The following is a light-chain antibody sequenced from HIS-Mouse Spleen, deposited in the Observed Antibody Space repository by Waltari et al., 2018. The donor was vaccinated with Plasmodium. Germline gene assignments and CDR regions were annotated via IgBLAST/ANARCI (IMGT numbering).Light chain of an antibody. V-gene: IGLV2-23*01. Sequence: QSALTQPASVSGSPGQSITISCTGTSSDVGSYNLVSWYQRHPGNAPKRMIYEGSKRPSGVSNRCSGSKSGNTASLTISGLQAEDEADYYCCSYAGSSTYVFGTGTNVTVL. CDR1: SSDVGSYNL. CDR3: CSYAGSSTYV. J-gene: IGLJ1*01. CDR2: EGS.